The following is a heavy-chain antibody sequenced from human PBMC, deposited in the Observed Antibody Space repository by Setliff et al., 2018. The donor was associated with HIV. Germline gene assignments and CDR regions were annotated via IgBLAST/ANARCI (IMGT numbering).Heavy chain of an antibody. D-gene: IGHD6-19*01. CDR2: INPNNGGT. J-gene: IGHJ4*02. CDR1: YY. CDR3: ARDPGGAPIAVAGTETPYYFDY. Sequence: YYMHWVRQAPGQGLEWMGWINPNNGGTNYAQKFQGRVTMTRDTSISTAYMELSRLRSEDTAVYYCARDPGGAPIAVAGTETPYYFDYWGQGTLVTVSS. V-gene: IGHV1-2*02.